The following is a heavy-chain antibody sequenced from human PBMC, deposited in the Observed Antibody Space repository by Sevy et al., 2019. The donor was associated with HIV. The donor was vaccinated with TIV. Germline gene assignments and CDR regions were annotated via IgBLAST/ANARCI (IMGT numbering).Heavy chain of an antibody. CDR1: GFSLSTSGMC. J-gene: IGHJ3*02. D-gene: IGHD3-3*01. CDR2: IDWDDDK. Sequence: SGPTLVNPTQTLTLTCTFSGFSLSTSGMCVSWIRQPPGKALEWLALIDWDDDKYYSTSLKTRLTISKDTSKNQVVLRMPNMDPVDTATYYCARRSTHGDFWSGYWGAFDIWGQGTMVTVSS. CDR3: ARRSTHGDFWSGYWGAFDI. V-gene: IGHV2-70*01.